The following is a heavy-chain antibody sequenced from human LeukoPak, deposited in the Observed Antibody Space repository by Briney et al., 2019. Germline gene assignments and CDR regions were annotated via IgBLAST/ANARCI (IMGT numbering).Heavy chain of an antibody. CDR1: GFTFSSYS. D-gene: IGHD6-13*01. CDR2: ISSSSSTI. CDR3: ARAGMGNDFDY. V-gene: IGHV3-48*01. Sequence: AGGSLRLSCAASGFTFSSYSMNWVRQAPGKGLEWVSYISSSSSTIYYADSVKGRFTISRDNAKNSLYLQMNSLRAEDTAVYYCARAGMGNDFDYWGQGTLVTVSS. J-gene: IGHJ4*02.